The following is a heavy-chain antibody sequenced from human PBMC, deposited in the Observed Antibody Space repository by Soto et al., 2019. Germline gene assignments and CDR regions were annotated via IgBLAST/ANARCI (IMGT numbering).Heavy chain of an antibody. CDR2: IIPIFGTA. CDR3: ASSFGTGTTFLDY. CDR1: GGTFSSYA. D-gene: IGHD1-1*01. J-gene: IGHJ4*02. Sequence: SVKVSCKASGGTFSSYAISWVRQAPGQGLEWMGGIIPIFGTANYAQKFQGRVTITADESTSTAYMELSSLRSEDTAVYYCASSFGTGTTFLDYWGQGTLVTVSS. V-gene: IGHV1-69*13.